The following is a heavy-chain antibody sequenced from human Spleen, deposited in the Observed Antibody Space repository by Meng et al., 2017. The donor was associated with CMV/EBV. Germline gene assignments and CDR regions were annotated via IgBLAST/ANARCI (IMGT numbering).Heavy chain of an antibody. V-gene: IGHV1-18*01. D-gene: IGHD5-12*01. CDR3: ARARGPRGGNYYGLDV. J-gene: IGHJ6*02. Sequence: ASVKVSCKASGYTFTSYDINWVRQATGQGLEWMGWISAYNGNTNYAQKLQGRVTMTRDTSTSTVYMELSSLRSEDTAVYYCARARGPRGGNYYGLDVWGQGTTVTVSS. CDR2: ISAYNGNT. CDR1: GYTFTSYD.